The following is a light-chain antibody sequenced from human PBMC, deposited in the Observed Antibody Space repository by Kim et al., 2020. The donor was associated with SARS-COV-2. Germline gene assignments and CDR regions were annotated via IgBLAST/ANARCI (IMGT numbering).Light chain of an antibody. J-gene: IGLJ3*02. CDR3: WSSASSLRGWV. CDR1: SSNIGADFD. V-gene: IGLV1-40*01. Sequence: QSVLTQPPSVSGSTGQWVTISCTGTSSNIGADFDVHWYQHHPGTAPKLLIFANNNRPSGVPDRLSDSKSGASASLAITGLRAEDEADYYCWSSASSLRGWVFGGGTKVTVL. CDR2: ANN.